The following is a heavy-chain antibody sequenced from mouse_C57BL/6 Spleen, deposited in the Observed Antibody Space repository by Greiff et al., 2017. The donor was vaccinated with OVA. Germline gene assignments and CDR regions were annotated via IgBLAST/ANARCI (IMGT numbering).Heavy chain of an antibody. V-gene: IGHV1-69*01. J-gene: IGHJ2*01. CDR2: MDPSDSYT. D-gene: IGHD3-2*02. Sequence: QVQLQQPGAELVMPGASVKLSCKASGYTFTSYWMHWVKQRPGQGLEWIGEMDPSDSYTNYNQKFKGKSTLTVDKSSSTAYMQLSSLTSEDSAVYYCAICSSSGYVDFDYWGQGTTLTVSS. CDR1: GYTFTSYW. CDR3: AICSSSGYVDFDY.